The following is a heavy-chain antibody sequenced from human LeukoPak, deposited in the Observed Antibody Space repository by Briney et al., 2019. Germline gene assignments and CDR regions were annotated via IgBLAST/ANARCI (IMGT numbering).Heavy chain of an antibody. Sequence: SETLSLTCAVYGGTFSGYYWGWIRQPPGKRLEWVGESNDSGGTNYNPSLKSRVTISADKSKNQVSLKLTSVTAADTAVYYCARLSVIVGAALEYYYYYMDVWGQGTTVTVSS. J-gene: IGHJ6*03. CDR1: GGTFSGYY. V-gene: IGHV4-34*01. CDR2: SNDSGGT. D-gene: IGHD1-26*01. CDR3: ARLSVIVGAALEYYYYYMDV.